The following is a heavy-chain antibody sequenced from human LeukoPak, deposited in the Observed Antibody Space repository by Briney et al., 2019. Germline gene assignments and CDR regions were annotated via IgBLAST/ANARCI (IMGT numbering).Heavy chain of an antibody. D-gene: IGHD6-19*01. CDR1: GFTFSSYS. V-gene: IGHV3-21*01. J-gene: IGHJ5*02. CDR3: ARAVAVAGTSSWFDP. Sequence: GGSLRLSCAASGFTFSSYSMTWVRQAPGKGLEWVSSISSSSSYIYYADSVKGRFTISRDNAKNPLYLQMNGLRAEDTAVYYCARAVAVAGTSSWFDPWGQGTLVTVSS. CDR2: ISSSSSYI.